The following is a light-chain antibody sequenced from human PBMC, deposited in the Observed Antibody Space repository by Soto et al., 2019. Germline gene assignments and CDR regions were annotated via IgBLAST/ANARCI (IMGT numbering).Light chain of an antibody. J-gene: IGLJ1*01. V-gene: IGLV2-8*01. Sequence: QPVLTQPPSASGSPGQSVTISCAATSSDVGAYRFVSWYQQFPGKAPKLVIYEVNKRPSGVPDRFSGSKSGNTASLTVSGLQAEDEADYYCASYAGSSSVFGTGTKVTVL. CDR1: SSDVGAYRF. CDR2: EVN. CDR3: ASYAGSSSV.